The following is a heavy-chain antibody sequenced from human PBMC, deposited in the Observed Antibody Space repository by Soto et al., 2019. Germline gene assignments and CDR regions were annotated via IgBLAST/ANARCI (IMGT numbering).Heavy chain of an antibody. CDR3: ARGYTGYYYFDY. J-gene: IGHJ4*02. CDR1: GGSISSYY. Sequence: SETLSLTFTVSGGSISSYYWSWIRQPPGKGLEWIGYIYYSGSTNYNPSLKSRVTISVDTSKNQFSLKLSSVTAADTAVYYCARGYTGYYYFDYWGQGTLVTVSS. D-gene: IGHD5-12*01. V-gene: IGHV4-59*01. CDR2: IYYSGST.